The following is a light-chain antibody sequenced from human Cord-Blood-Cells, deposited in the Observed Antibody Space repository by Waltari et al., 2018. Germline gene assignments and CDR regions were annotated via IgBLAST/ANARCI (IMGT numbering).Light chain of an antibody. CDR3: QQYDNLPLT. CDR1: QDISNY. Sequence: DIQTVQSPSSLSGSVGNRGTLTCQASQDISNYLNWYQQKPGKAPKLLIYDASNLETGVPSRFSGSGSGTDFTFTISSLQPEDIATYYCQQYDNLPLTFGGGTKVEIK. J-gene: IGKJ4*01. V-gene: IGKV1-33*01. CDR2: DAS.